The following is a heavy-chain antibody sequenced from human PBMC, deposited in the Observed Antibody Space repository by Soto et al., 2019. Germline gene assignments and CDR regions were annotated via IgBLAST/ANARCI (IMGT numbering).Heavy chain of an antibody. V-gene: IGHV3-66*01. J-gene: IGHJ3*02. CDR1: GFTISSNY. D-gene: IGHD5-18*01. CDR3: ARAGYSYGTGAFDI. CDR2: IYSGGST. Sequence: LRLSCAASGFTISSNYMSWVRQAPGKGLEWVSVIYSGGSTYYADSVKGRFTISRDNSKNTLYLQMNSLRAEDTAVYYCARAGYSYGTGAFDIWGQGTMVTVSS.